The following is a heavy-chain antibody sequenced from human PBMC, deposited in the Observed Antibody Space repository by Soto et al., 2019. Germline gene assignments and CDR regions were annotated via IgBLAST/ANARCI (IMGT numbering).Heavy chain of an antibody. CDR2: IKSKTDGGTT. CDR1: GFTFSNAW. V-gene: IGHV3-15*01. Sequence: PGGSLRLSCAASGFTFSNAWMSWVRQAPGKGLEWVGRIKSKTDGGTTDYAAPVKGRFTISRDDSKNTLYLQMNSLKTEDTAVYYCTTDSYCSSTSCYTHYYYYGMDVWGQGTTVTVS. CDR3: TTDSYCSSTSCYTHYYYYGMDV. D-gene: IGHD2-2*02. J-gene: IGHJ6*02.